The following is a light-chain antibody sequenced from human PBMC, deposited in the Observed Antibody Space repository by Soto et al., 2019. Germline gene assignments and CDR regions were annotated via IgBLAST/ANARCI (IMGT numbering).Light chain of an antibody. J-gene: IGKJ1*01. Sequence: DIKMTQSPSTLSASVGDRVTITCRASQSISSWLAWYQQKPGKAPKILIYKASSLESGVPSRFSGSGSGTECTLTISSLQPDDFSTYYCQQYNSYSWTFGQGTKVDIK. V-gene: IGKV1-5*03. CDR2: KAS. CDR3: QQYNSYSWT. CDR1: QSISSW.